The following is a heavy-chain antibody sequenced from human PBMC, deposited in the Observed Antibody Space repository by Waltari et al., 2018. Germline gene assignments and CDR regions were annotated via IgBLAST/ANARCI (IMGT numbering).Heavy chain of an antibody. V-gene: IGHV4-34*01. CDR1: GGSSSVYY. CDR2: INHSGST. D-gene: IGHD6-19*01. CDR3: ARDEGSGWYDYFDY. Sequence: QVPLQQWGPGLLKPSEPLSLTCAAYGGSSSVYYGSWIRQPPGKGLEWIGEINHSGSTNYNPSLKSRVTISVDTSKNQFSLKLSSVTAADTAVYYCARDEGSGWYDYFDYWGQGTLVTVSS. J-gene: IGHJ4*02.